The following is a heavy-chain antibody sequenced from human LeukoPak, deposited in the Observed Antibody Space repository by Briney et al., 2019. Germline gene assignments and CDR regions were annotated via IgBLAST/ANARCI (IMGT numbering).Heavy chain of an antibody. Sequence: GGSLRLSCAASGFTFSGYWRSWVRQAPGKGLEWVANIKQDGSEKYYVDSVKGRFTISRGNAKNSLYLQMNSLRAEDTAVYYCTRVTGSGSLGSYPYWGQGTLVTVSS. D-gene: IGHD3-10*01. J-gene: IGHJ4*02. CDR1: GFTFSGYW. CDR2: IKQDGSEK. V-gene: IGHV3-7*01. CDR3: TRVTGSGSLGSYPY.